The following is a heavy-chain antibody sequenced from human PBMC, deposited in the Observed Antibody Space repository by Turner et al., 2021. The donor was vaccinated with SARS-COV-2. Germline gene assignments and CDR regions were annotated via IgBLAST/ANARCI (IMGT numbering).Heavy chain of an antibody. CDR2: IYSDGST. V-gene: IGHV3-53*01. CDR3: ARGYGSNWYRGYGLDV. Sequence: EVQLVESGGGLNQPGGSLRLSCAALGHNGAVKYMAWVRRAPGNGVECAAVIYSDGSTFYADSVKGRFAVSRDTSRNVLDQQMSSLTVDDTAVYFCARGYGSNWYRGYGLDVWGRGTTVTVSS. CDR1: GHNGAVKY. J-gene: IGHJ6*02. D-gene: IGHD6-13*01.